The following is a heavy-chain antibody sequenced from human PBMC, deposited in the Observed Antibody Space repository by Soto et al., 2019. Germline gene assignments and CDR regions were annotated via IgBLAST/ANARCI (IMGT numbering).Heavy chain of an antibody. CDR3: ARGGRIAVAGGFDY. D-gene: IGHD6-19*01. J-gene: IGHJ4*02. CDR2: ISAYNGNT. CDR1: GGTFSSYG. V-gene: IGHV1-18*01. Sequence: ASVKVSCNASGGTFSSYGISWVRQAPGQGLEWMGWISAYNGNTNYAQKLQGRVTMTTDTSTSTAYMELRSLRSDDTAVYYCARGGRIAVAGGFDYWGQGTLVTVSS.